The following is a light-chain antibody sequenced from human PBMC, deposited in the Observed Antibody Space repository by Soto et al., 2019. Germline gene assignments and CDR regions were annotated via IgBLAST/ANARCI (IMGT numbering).Light chain of an antibody. CDR3: HQYNNWWT. V-gene: IGKV3-15*01. Sequence: EIVMTQSPATLSVSPGERATLSCRASQSVSSNLAWYQQKPGQAPRLLIYGASTRATGIPARFSGSGSGTEFTLTSSRLHADVVAVYYYHQYNNWWTFGQGTKVEIK. CDR2: GAS. CDR1: QSVSSN. J-gene: IGKJ1*01.